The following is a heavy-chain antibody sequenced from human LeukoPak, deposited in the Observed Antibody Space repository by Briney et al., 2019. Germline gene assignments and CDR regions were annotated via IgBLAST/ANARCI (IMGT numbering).Heavy chain of an antibody. J-gene: IGHJ4*02. Sequence: GGSLRLSCAASGFTFTILGLNWVRQAPGKGPEWVSYIDARSGITYYADSVQGRFTISRDDARESVFLQMDGLRVDDTAVYYCAKDRMIVVVPDYWGQGTLVTVSS. CDR3: AKDRMIVVVPDY. V-gene: IGHV3-48*01. CDR1: GFTFTILG. CDR2: IDARSGIT. D-gene: IGHD3-22*01.